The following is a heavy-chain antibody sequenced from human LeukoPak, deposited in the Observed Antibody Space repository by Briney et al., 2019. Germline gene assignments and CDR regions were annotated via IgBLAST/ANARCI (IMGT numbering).Heavy chain of an antibody. Sequence: SVKVSCTASGGTFSSYAISWVRQAPGQGLEWMGRIIPILGIANYAQKFQGRVTITADKSTSTAYMELSSLRSEDTAVYYCARVGGGSYPGYVYWGQGTLVTVSS. CDR1: GGTFSSYA. CDR2: IIPILGIA. V-gene: IGHV1-69*04. D-gene: IGHD1-26*01. CDR3: ARVGGGSYPGYVY. J-gene: IGHJ4*02.